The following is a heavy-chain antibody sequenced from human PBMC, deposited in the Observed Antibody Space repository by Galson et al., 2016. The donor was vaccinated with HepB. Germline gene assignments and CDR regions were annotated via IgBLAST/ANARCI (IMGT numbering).Heavy chain of an antibody. J-gene: IGHJ4*02. CDR1: GFLFSDYY. CDR2: ITHSSSYT. Sequence: SLRLSCAASGFLFSDYYMSWIRQAPGKGLEWISYITHSSSYTDYADAVKGRFTISRDNATNSLFLQMDNLRAEDTAVYYCATEGANEYWGQGTLSASPQ. D-gene: IGHD3-16*01. V-gene: IGHV3-11*06. CDR3: ATEGANEY.